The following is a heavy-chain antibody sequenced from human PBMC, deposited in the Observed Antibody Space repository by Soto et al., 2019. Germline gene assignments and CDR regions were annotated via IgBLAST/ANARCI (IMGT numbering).Heavy chain of an antibody. CDR3: DSLRGGDFWSGYHTSPSGDV. D-gene: IGHD3-3*01. V-gene: IGHV3-72*01. CDR2: TRNKANSYTT. CDR1: GFTFSDHY. Sequence: GGSLRLSWAASGFTFSDHYMDWVRQASGKGLEWVGRTRNKANSYTTEYAASVKGRFTISRDDSKNSLYLQMNSLKTEDTAVYYCDSLRGGDFWSGYHTSPSGDVRGNGTTVPVSP. J-gene: IGHJ6*04.